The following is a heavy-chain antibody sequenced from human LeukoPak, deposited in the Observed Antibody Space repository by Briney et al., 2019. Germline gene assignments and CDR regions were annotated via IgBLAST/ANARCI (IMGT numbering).Heavy chain of an antibody. CDR2: ISYDGSNK. D-gene: IGHD3-22*01. J-gene: IGHJ4*02. V-gene: IGHV3-30*03. Sequence: GGSLRLSCAASGFTFSSYGMHWVRQAPGKGLEWVAVISYDGSNKYYADSVKGRFTISRDNSKNTLYLQMNSLRAEDTAVYYCARVHLYYYDSSGLDYWGQGTLVTVSS. CDR1: GFTFSSYG. CDR3: ARVHLYYYDSSGLDY.